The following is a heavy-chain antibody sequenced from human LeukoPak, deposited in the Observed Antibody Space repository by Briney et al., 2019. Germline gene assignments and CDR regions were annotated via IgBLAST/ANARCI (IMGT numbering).Heavy chain of an antibody. CDR1: GGSISSSSYY. Sequence: PSETLSLTCTVSGGSISSSSYYWGWIRQSPGKGLEWIGSIYYSGSTYYNPSLKSRVTISVDTSKNQFSLKLSSVTAADTAVYYCARHHAVVTNNWFDPWGQGTLVTVSS. D-gene: IGHD3-22*01. CDR2: IYYSGST. J-gene: IGHJ5*02. V-gene: IGHV4-39*01. CDR3: ARHHAVVTNNWFDP.